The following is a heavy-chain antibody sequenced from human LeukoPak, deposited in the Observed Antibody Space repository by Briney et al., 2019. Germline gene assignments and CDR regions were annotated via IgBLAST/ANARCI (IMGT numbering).Heavy chain of an antibody. CDR2: IYPGDSDT. V-gene: IGHV5-51*01. D-gene: IGHD3-22*01. CDR3: ARQDYYDSSDLTAPPYYFDY. Sequence: GESLKISCKGSGYSFTSYWIGWVRQMPGKGPEWMGIIYPGDSDTRYSPSFQGQVTISADKSISTAYLQWSSLKASDTAMYYCARQDYYDSSDLTAPPYYFDYWGQGTLVTVSS. J-gene: IGHJ4*02. CDR1: GYSFTSYW.